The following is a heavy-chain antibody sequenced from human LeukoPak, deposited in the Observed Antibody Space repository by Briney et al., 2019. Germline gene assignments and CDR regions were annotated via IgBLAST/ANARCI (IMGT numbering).Heavy chain of an antibody. CDR1: GGSISSGGYS. D-gene: IGHD3-10*01. J-gene: IGHJ5*02. V-gene: IGHV4-30-2*01. CDR2: IYHSGST. Sequence: SETLSLTCAVSGGSISSGGYSWSWIRQPPGKGLEWNGYIYHSGSTYYNPSLKSRVTISVDRSKNQFSLKLSSVTAADTAVYYCARGYYGSGSYSWFDPWGKGTLVTVSS. CDR3: ARGYYGSGSYSWFDP.